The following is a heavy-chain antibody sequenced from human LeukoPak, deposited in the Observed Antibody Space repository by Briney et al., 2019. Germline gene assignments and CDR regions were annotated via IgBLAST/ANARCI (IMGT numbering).Heavy chain of an antibody. V-gene: IGHV3-21*01. J-gene: IGHJ4*02. CDR2: IDPSSTYI. Sequence: GGSLRLSCAASGFTFRSYSMNWVRQAPGKGLEWVSAIDPSSTYIYYADSVKGRFTISRDNAENSLYLQMNSLRVEDTAVYYCARTRIVGATGGTDYWGQGTLVTVSS. CDR3: ARTRIVGATGGTDY. CDR1: GFTFRSYS. D-gene: IGHD1-26*01.